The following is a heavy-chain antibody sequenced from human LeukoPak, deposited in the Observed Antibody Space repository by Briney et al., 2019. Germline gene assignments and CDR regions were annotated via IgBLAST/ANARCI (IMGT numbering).Heavy chain of an antibody. CDR2: IYYSGST. V-gene: IGHV4-59*01. CDR3: ARAGIAVAVSFDY. CDR1: GGSISSYY. Sequence: SETLYLTCTVSGGSISSYYWSWIRQPPGKGLEWIGYIYYSGSTNYNPSLKSRVTISVDTSKNQFSLKLSSVTAADTAVYYCARAGIAVAVSFDYWGQGTLVTVSS. J-gene: IGHJ4*02. D-gene: IGHD6-19*01.